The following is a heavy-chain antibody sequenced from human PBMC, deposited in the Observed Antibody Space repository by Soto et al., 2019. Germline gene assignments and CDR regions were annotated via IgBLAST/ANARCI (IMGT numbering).Heavy chain of an antibody. J-gene: IGHJ3*02. CDR2: ISSSRSYI. Sequence: GGSLRLSCAASGFTFSSYSMNWVRQAPGKGLGWVSSISSSRSYIYYADSVKGRFAISRDNDKNSLYVQMNSLRSEDTAVYYCARAYCSGGSSYSMASGSFDIWGQGTMVTVSS. CDR3: ARAYCSGGSSYSMASGSFDI. D-gene: IGHD2-15*01. CDR1: GFTFSSYS. V-gene: IGHV3-21*01.